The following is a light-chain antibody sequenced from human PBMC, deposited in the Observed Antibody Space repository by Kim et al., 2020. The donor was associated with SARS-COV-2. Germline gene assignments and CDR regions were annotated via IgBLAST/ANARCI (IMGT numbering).Light chain of an antibody. CDR2: DTS. V-gene: IGKV3-20*01. CDR3: QQYDYSKT. J-gene: IGKJ1*01. CDR1: QSVSSSY. Sequence: FSPGERATLSCRASQSVSSSYLAWYQQKPGQAPKLLIYDTSSRATGIPDRFSGSGSGTDFTLTISRLEPEDFAVYYCQQYDYSKTFGQGTKVDIK.